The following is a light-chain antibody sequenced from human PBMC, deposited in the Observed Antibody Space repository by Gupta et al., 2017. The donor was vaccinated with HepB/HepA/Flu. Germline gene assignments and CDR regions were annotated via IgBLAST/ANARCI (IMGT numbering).Light chain of an antibody. J-gene: IGLJ2*01. V-gene: IGLV2-23*02. CDR2: EVS. CDR3: CSYAGSSTFDVV. Sequence: QSALTQPVSVSGSPGQSITIACTGTSSDVGSYNLVSWYQQHPGKAPKLMIYEVSKRPSGVSNRFSGSKSGNTASLTISGLQAEDEADYYCCSYAGSSTFDVVFGRGTKLTVL. CDR1: SSDVGSYNL.